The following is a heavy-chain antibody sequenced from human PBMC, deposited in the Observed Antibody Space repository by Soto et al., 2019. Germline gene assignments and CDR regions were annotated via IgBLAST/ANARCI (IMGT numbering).Heavy chain of an antibody. V-gene: IGHV1-3*01. CDR3: ARKDYYGAGIYYFDH. Sequence: QVQLVQSGAEVKKPGASVKVSCKASGYTFTAYPVHWVRQAPGQRLEWMGWINGANGDTGYSQKFQGRVTVTRDTSANTVYMELSSLTSEDTAVCYCARKDYYGAGIYYFDHWGQGTLVTVSS. CDR1: GYTFTAYP. CDR2: INGANGDT. D-gene: IGHD3-10*01. J-gene: IGHJ4*02.